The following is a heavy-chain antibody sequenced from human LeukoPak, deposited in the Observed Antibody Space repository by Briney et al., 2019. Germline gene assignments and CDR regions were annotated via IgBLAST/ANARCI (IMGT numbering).Heavy chain of an antibody. V-gene: IGHV3-30*03. CDR3: AGSKADYGSGSFRLPDY. CDR2: ISYDGSNK. J-gene: IGHJ4*02. Sequence: GGSLRLSCAASGFTFSSYGMHWVRQAPGKGLEWVAVISYDGSNKYYADSVKGRFTISRDNSKNTLYLQMNSLRAEDTAVYYCAGSKADYGSGSFRLPDYWGQGTLVTVSS. D-gene: IGHD3-10*01. CDR1: GFTFSSYG.